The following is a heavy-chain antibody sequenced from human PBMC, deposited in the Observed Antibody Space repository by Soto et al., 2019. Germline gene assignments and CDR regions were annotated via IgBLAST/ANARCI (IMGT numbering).Heavy chain of an antibody. J-gene: IGHJ6*02. Sequence: QVQLVQSGAEVKKPGASVKVSCKASGYKFINYSISWVRQAPGQGLEWMGWINPDKDDRKYAEKFQGRVTMTTDTFTSTAYMELGNLRFDDTAVYYCARELGPTDSVRLDVWGQGTTVTISS. CDR3: ARELGPTDSVRLDV. V-gene: IGHV1-18*04. CDR1: GYKFINYS. D-gene: IGHD3-10*02. CDR2: INPDKDDR.